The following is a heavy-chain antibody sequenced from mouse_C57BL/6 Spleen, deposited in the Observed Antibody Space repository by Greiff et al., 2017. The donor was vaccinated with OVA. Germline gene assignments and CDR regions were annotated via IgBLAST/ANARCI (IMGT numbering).Heavy chain of an antibody. J-gene: IGHJ3*01. Sequence: VKLMESGPELVRPGASVKISCKAPGYTFPSHWMQWVRQRPGPGLEWIGEIFPGSGSTYYNEKFEGKAKLPVATSSSTAYMQLSSLTSEDSAGYFCARMGDGYDGSWFAYWGQGTLVTVSA. CDR2: IFPGSGST. CDR1: GYTFPSHW. CDR3: ARMGDGYDGSWFAY. V-gene: IGHV1-56*01. D-gene: IGHD2-2*01.